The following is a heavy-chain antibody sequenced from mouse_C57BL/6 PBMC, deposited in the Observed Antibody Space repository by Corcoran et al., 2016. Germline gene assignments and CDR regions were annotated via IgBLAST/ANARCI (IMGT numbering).Heavy chain of an antibody. V-gene: IGHV9-3*01. D-gene: IGHD1-1*01. Sequence: QIQLVQSGPELKKPGETVKISCKASGYTFTTYGMSWVKQAPGQGLKWMGWINTYSGVPTYADDFKGRFAFSLETSASTAYLQINNLKNEDTATYFCARRPYGSSSDYWGQGTTLTVSS. CDR3: ARRPYGSSSDY. CDR2: INTYSGVP. CDR1: GYTFTTYG. J-gene: IGHJ2*01.